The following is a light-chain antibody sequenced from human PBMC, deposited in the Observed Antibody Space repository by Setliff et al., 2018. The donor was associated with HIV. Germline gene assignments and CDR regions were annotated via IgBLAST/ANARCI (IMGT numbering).Light chain of an antibody. V-gene: IGLV2-14*03. CDR3: SSYSINNLYV. CDR2: NVD. CDR1: SSDIGSSDF. Sequence: QSVLTQPASVSGSPGQSITISCTGTSSDIGSSDFVSWYQQHPGKAPKVMIYNVDKRPSGVSNRFSGSKSGNTASLTISGLQTEDEADYYCSSYSINNLYVFATGTKGHRP. J-gene: IGLJ1*01.